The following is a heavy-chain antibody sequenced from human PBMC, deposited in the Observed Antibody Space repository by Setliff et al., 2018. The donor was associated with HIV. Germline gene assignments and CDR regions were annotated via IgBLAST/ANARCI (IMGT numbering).Heavy chain of an antibody. CDR3: ASSSPTTYYYGSGSPPLDY. CDR2: ISAHYGST. V-gene: IGHV1-18*01. D-gene: IGHD3-10*01. Sequence: ASVKVSCKASGDTLSIHPISWMRQAPGRGLEWMGWISAHYGSTKYAQTLQGRVTMTTDTSTNTAYMELRSLRSDDTAVCYCASSSPTTYYYGSGSPPLDYWGQGTLVTVSS. J-gene: IGHJ4*02. CDR1: GDTLSIHP.